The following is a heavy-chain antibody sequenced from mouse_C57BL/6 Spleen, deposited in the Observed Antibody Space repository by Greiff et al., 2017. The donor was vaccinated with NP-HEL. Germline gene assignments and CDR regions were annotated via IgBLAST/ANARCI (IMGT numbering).Heavy chain of an antibody. J-gene: IGHJ4*01. CDR1: GYSITSGYD. CDR2: ISYSGST. V-gene: IGHV3-1*01. Sequence: EVQGVESGPGMVKPSQSLSLTCTVTGYSITSGYDWHWIRHFPGNKLEWMGYISYSGSTNYNPSLKSRISITHDTSKNHFFLKLNSVTTEDTATYYCARGGLPFYAMDYWGQGTSVTVSS. D-gene: IGHD2-2*01. CDR3: ARGGLPFYAMDY.